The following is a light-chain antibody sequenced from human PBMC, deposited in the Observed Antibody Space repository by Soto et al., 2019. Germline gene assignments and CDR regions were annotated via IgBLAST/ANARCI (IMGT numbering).Light chain of an antibody. CDR1: SSDVGGYNY. Sequence: QSALPQPASVSGSPGQSITISCTGTSSDVGGYNYVSWYQQHPGKAPKLMIYEVSNRPSGVSNRFSGSKSGNTASLTISGLQAEDEADYYCSSYTSSSTLVVFGGGTKGTVL. J-gene: IGLJ2*01. CDR2: EVS. V-gene: IGLV2-14*01. CDR3: SSYTSSSTLVV.